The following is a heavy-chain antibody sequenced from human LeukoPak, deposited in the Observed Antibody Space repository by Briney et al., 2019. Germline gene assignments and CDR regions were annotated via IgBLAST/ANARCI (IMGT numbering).Heavy chain of an antibody. CDR2: IYYSGST. CDR3: ARGYSYAKGAFDI. V-gene: IGHV4-59*01. D-gene: IGHD5-18*01. J-gene: IGHJ3*02. CDR1: GGSISSYY. Sequence: SETLSLTCTVSGGSISSYYWSWIRQPPGKGLERIGYIYYSGSTNYNPSLKSRVTISVDTSKNQFSLKLSSVTAADTAVYYCARGYSYAKGAFDIWGQGTMVTVSS.